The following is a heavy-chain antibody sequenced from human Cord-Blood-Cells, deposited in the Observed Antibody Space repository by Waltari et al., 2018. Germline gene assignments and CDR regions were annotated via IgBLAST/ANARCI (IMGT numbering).Heavy chain of an antibody. V-gene: IGHV4-34*01. D-gene: IGHD6-13*01. CDR2: INHSGST. CDR1: GGSFSGYY. Sequence: QVQLQQRGAGLFKPSETLSLPCAVYGGSFSGYYWSWVPPHPGKGLEWIGEINHSGSTNYNPSLKSLVTISVDTSKNQFSRKLSSVTAADTAVYYCARNVWGEYSSSWYAFDIWGQGTMVTVSS. CDR3: ARNVWGEYSSSWYAFDI. J-gene: IGHJ3*02.